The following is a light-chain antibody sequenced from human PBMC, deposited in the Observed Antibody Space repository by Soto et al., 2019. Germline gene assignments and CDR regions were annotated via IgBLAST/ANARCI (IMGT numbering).Light chain of an antibody. CDR3: ISFTTSVTYV. Sequence: QSALTQPASVSGSPGQSITVSCTGTSSDVGAYNYVSWYQQHPGKAPKLIISGVSNRPSGVSNRFSASKSGNTASLTISGLQAEDEADYYCISFTTSVTYVFGTGTKDTVL. J-gene: IGLJ1*01. CDR1: SSDVGAYNY. V-gene: IGLV2-14*03. CDR2: GVS.